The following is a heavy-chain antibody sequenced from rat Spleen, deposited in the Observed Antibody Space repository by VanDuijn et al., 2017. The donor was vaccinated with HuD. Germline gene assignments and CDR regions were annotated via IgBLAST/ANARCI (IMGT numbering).Heavy chain of an antibody. D-gene: IGHD1-10*01. CDR1: GFTFSDYN. CDR3: TTENYWFAY. Sequence: EVRLVESGGGLVRPGRSLKLSCVASGFTFSDYNMAWVRQAPTKGLEWVASISFDGSSTYYRDSVKGRFTISRDNAKSTLYVQMDSLRSEDTATYYCTTENYWFAYWGQGTLVTVSS. V-gene: IGHV5-20*01. J-gene: IGHJ3*01. CDR2: ISFDGSST.